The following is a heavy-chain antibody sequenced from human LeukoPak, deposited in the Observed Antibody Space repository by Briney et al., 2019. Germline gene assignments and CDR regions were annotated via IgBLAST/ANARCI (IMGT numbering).Heavy chain of an antibody. CDR3: ARGPIAAAGNWFDP. Sequence: SETLSLTCTVSGYSISSGYYWGWIRQPPGKGLEWIGIIYHSGRTDYNPSLKSRVTISVDTSKNQFSLKLTSVTAADTAVYFCARGPIAAAGNWFDPWGQGTLVTVSS. V-gene: IGHV4-38-2*02. CDR1: GYSISSGYY. CDR2: IYHSGRT. J-gene: IGHJ5*02. D-gene: IGHD6-13*01.